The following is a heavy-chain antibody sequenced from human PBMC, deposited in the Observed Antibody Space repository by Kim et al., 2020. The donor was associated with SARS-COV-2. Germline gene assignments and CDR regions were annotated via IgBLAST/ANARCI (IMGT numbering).Heavy chain of an antibody. Sequence: SETLSLTCTVSGGSISSYYWSWIRQPPGKGLEWIGYIYYSGSTNYNPSLKSRVTISVDTSKNQFSLKLSSVTAADTAVYYCARGGVYSGSPNDYWGQGTLVTVSS. J-gene: IGHJ4*02. CDR1: GGSISSYY. CDR2: IYYSGST. CDR3: ARGGVYSGSPNDY. D-gene: IGHD5-12*01. V-gene: IGHV4-59*01.